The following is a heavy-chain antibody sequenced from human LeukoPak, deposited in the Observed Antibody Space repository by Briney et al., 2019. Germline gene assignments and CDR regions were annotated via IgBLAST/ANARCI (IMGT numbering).Heavy chain of an antibody. V-gene: IGHV1-2*02. J-gene: IGHJ3*02. D-gene: IGHD2-2*01. CDR1: GYTFSGYY. CDR3: ARAEYQLRQGAFHI. Sequence: ASVKVSCKASGYTFSGYYMHWVRQAPGQGLEWMGWIDGNSGGTKYAQNFQGRATMTRDTSISTAYMELSRLRADDTAVYYCARAEYQLRQGAFHIWGQGTMVTVSS. CDR2: IDGNSGGT.